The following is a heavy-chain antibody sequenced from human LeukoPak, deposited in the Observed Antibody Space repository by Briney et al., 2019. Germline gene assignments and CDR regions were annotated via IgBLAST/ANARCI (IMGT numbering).Heavy chain of an antibody. CDR1: GFTFSSYD. CDR2: IGTAGDT. J-gene: IGHJ5*02. Sequence: GGSLRLSCAASGFTFSSYDMHWVRQATGKGLEWVSAIGTAGDTYYPGSVKGRFTIPRENAKNSLYLQMNSLRAGDTAVYYCARGHSYGYVKSWFDPWGQGTLVTVSS. V-gene: IGHV3-13*01. D-gene: IGHD5-18*01. CDR3: ARGHSYGYVKSWFDP.